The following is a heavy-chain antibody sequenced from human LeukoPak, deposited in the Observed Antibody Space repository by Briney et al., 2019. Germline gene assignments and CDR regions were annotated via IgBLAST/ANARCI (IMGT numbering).Heavy chain of an antibody. J-gene: IGHJ4*01. CDR1: GFTFSSYG. CDR2: ISYDGSNK. D-gene: IGHD1-26*01. CDR3: AKDAHSGSYFDY. Sequence: GGSLRLSCAASGFTFSSYGMHWVRQAPGKGLEWVAVISYDGSNKYYADSVKGRFTISKDNSKNTLYLQMNSLRAEDTAVYYCAKDAHSGSYFDYWGQGILVTVSS. V-gene: IGHV3-30*18.